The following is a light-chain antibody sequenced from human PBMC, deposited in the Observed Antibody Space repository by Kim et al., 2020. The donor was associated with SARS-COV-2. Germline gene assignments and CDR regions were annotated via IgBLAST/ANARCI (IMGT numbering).Light chain of an antibody. Sequence: SYELTQPPSVSVSPGQTASITCSADKLGDRYASWYQQKPGQSPLLVIYQDNKRPSGIPERFSGSNSGNTATLTISGTQAMDEADYYCQAWDSSTYWVFGGGTQLTVL. CDR2: QDN. V-gene: IGLV3-1*01. J-gene: IGLJ3*02. CDR1: KLGDRY. CDR3: QAWDSSTYWV.